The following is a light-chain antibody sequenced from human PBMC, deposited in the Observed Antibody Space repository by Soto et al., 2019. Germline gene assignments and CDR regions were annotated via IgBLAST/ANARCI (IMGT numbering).Light chain of an antibody. Sequence: EIVMTQSPATLSVSPGERATLSCRASQSVSSNLAWYQQKPGQAPRLLIYGASTRATGIPARFSGSGSGTEFTLTISSLQSEDFAFYYCQQYNNWPWTFGRGTKVDIK. CDR3: QQYNNWPWT. V-gene: IGKV3-15*01. J-gene: IGKJ1*01. CDR2: GAS. CDR1: QSVSSN.